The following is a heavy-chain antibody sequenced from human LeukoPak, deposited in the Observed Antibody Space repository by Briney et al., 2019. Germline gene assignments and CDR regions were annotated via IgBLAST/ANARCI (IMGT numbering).Heavy chain of an antibody. CDR3: ARDRGATPPPLDAFDI. V-gene: IGHV3-30-3*01. CDR1: GFTFSSYA. J-gene: IGHJ3*02. CDR2: ISYDGSNK. Sequence: LPGGSLRLSCAASGFTFSSYAMHWVRQAPGKGLEWVAVISYDGSNKYYADSVKDRFTISRDNSKNTLYLQMNSLRAEDTAVYYCARDRGATPPPLDAFDIWGQGTMVTVSS. D-gene: IGHD1-26*01.